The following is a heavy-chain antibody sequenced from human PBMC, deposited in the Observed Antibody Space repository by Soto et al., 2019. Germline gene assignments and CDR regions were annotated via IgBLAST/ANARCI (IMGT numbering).Heavy chain of an antibody. J-gene: IGHJ3*02. CDR1: GGSISSSSYY. Sequence: SETLSLTCTVSGGSISSSSYYWGWIRQPPGKGLEWIGSIYYSGSTYYNPSLKSRVTISVDTSKNQFSLKLSSVTAADTAVYYCAAPSNYYGSGRLYAFDIWGQGTMVTVSS. D-gene: IGHD3-10*01. V-gene: IGHV4-39*01. CDR3: AAPSNYYGSGRLYAFDI. CDR2: IYYSGST.